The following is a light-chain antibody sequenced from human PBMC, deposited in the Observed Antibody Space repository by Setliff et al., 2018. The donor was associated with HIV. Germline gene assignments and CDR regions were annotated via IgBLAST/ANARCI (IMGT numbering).Light chain of an antibody. V-gene: IGLV2-14*03. Sequence: QSALTQPASVSGSPGQSITISCTGTTSDVGGYDYVSWYQQHPGKAPKLMIFDVTDRPSGFSNRFSGSKSGNTASLTISGLQAEDEADYYCNSDTSTTFYVFGSGTKVTVL. CDR2: DVT. J-gene: IGLJ1*01. CDR1: TSDVGGYDY. CDR3: NSDTSTTFYV.